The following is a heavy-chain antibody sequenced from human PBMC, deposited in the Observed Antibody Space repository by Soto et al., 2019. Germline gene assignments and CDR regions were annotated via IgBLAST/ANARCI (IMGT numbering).Heavy chain of an antibody. V-gene: IGHV4-34*01. CDR3: ARAGYCSSTSCPNYNWFDP. CDR2: INHSGST. Sequence: QVQLQQWGAGLLKPSETLSLTCAVYGGSFSGYYWSWIRQPPGKGLEWIGEINHSGSTHYNPSLKSRVAISVDTSKNQFSLKLSSVTAADTAVYYCARAGYCSSTSCPNYNWFDPWGQGTLVTVSS. J-gene: IGHJ5*02. D-gene: IGHD2-2*01. CDR1: GGSFSGYY.